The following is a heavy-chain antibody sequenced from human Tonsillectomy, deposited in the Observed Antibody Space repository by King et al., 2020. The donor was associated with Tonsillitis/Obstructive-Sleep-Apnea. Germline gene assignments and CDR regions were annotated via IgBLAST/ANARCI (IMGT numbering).Heavy chain of an antibody. CDR2: ISWNSGRI. J-gene: IGHJ1*01. CDR3: TKDGDSSGYSGSGYFQH. Sequence: VQLVESGGGLVQPGRSLRLSCAGSGFTFDEYAMHWVRQAPGKGLEWVSGISWNSGRIGYADSVKGRFTISRDNVNNSLHLQINSLRAEDTALYYCTKDGDSSGYSGSGYFQHWGQGTLVTVSS. D-gene: IGHD3-22*01. V-gene: IGHV3-9*01. CDR1: GFTFDEYA.